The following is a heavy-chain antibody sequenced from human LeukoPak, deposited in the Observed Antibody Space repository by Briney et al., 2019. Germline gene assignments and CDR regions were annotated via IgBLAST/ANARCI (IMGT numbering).Heavy chain of an antibody. V-gene: IGHV1-46*01. CDR3: ARERYSSGWYLGTQGG. D-gene: IGHD6-19*01. Sequence: ASVKVSCKASGYTFTSYYMHWVRQAPGQGLEWMGIINPSGGSTSYAQKFQGRVTMTRDTSTSTVYMELSSLRSEDTAVYYCARERYSSGWYLGTQGGWGQGTLVTVSS. CDR2: INPSGGST. CDR1: GYTFTSYY. J-gene: IGHJ4*02.